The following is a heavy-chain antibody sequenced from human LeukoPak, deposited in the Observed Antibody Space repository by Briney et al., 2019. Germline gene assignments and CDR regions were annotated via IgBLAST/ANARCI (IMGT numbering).Heavy chain of an antibody. CDR1: GFTFSSYS. J-gene: IGHJ6*03. V-gene: IGHV3-7*01. CDR3: ARVIGVPYMDV. CDR2: IKYDGSQT. Sequence: GGSLRLSCAGSGFTFSSYSMSWVRQAPGKGLAWVASIKYDGSQTYYVDSVKGRFTISRDDAKNSLFLQMSSLRAEDTAVYYCARVIGVPYMDVWGKGTTVTVFS. D-gene: IGHD1-1*01.